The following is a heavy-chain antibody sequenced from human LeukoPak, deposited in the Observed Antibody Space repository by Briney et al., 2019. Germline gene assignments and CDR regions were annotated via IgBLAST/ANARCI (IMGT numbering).Heavy chain of an antibody. J-gene: IGHJ5*02. CDR2: ISSSGRT. CDR1: GDSISSSSFY. V-gene: IGHV4-39*01. D-gene: IGHD5-18*01. CDR3: ARHRGYAYGPNWFDP. Sequence: SETLPLTCSVSGDSISSSSFYWGWIRQPPGKGLEWIGSISSSGRTYSNPSLTGRISISVDTSKNQFSLNLSSVTVADTAVYYCARHRGYAYGPNWFDPWGQGTLVTVSS.